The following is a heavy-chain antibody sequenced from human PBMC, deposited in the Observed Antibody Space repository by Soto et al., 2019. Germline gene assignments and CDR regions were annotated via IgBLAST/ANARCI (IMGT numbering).Heavy chain of an antibody. J-gene: IGHJ6*02. V-gene: IGHV4-4*02. CDR2: IYHSGST. CDR1: GGSISSSNW. CDR3: ARQRGRIRFGELYYYYYGMDV. Sequence: SETLSLTCTVSGGSISSSNWWSWVRQPPGKGLEWIGEIYHSGSTNYNPSLKSRVTISVDTSKNQFSLKLSSVTAADTAVYYCARQRGRIRFGELYYYYYGMDVWGQGTTVTVSS. D-gene: IGHD3-10*01.